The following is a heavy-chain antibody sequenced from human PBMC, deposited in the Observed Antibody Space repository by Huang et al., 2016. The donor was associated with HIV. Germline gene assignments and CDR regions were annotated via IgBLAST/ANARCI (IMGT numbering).Heavy chain of an antibody. CDR3: ARRGVMVRGAHFDY. CDR2: SSWNNGSI. D-gene: IGHD3-10*01. Sequence: EVQLVESGGGLVQPGRSLRLSCAASGFTFDDYAMHWVRQAPGKGREWVSGSSWNNGSIGYAESVKGRFTIARDNAKNSLYRQRNSLRAEDTALYYCARRGVMVRGAHFDYWGLGTLVTVSS. J-gene: IGHJ4*02. V-gene: IGHV3-9*01. CDR1: GFTFDDYA.